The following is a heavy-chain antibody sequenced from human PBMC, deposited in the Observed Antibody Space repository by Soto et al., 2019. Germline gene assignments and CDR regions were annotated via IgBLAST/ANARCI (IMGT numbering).Heavy chain of an antibody. V-gene: IGHV4-59*01. J-gene: IGHJ5*02. CDR2: IYYSGST. CDR1: GGSISSYY. CDR3: ARALSSGYLT. Sequence: SETLSLTCTVSGGSISSYYWSWIRQPPGKGLEWIGYIYYSGSTNYNPSLKSRVTISVDTSKNQFSLKLSSVTAADTAVYCARALSSGYLTWGQGTLVTVSS. D-gene: IGHD3-22*01.